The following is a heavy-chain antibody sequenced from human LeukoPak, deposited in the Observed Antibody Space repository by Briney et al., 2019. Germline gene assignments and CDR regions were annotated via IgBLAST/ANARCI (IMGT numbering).Heavy chain of an antibody. V-gene: IGHV3-74*01. CDR1: GLAFSAYK. CDR2: ISTDGYTT. Sequence: PGGSMRLSCAASGLAFSAYKMHWVRQAPRKGLVWVSRISTDGYTTDYADFVQGRFTASRDNTKNTWSLEMNSLRAEDTAAYYCVVGGSPGYWGQGTLVTVSS. CDR3: VVGGSPGY. D-gene: IGHD2-15*01. J-gene: IGHJ4*02.